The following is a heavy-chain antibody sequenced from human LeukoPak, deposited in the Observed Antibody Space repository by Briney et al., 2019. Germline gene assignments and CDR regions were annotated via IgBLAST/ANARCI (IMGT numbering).Heavy chain of an antibody. V-gene: IGHV4-61*02. CDR2: IYTSGST. D-gene: IGHD3-10*01. Sequence: SETLSLTCTVSGGSISSGSYYWSWIRQPAGKGLEWIGRIYTSGSTNYNPSLKSRVTISVDTSKNQFSLKLSSVTAADTAVYYCARLHPYYYGSGEFDPWGQGTLVTVSS. CDR3: ARLHPYYYGSGEFDP. J-gene: IGHJ5*02. CDR1: GGSISSGSYY.